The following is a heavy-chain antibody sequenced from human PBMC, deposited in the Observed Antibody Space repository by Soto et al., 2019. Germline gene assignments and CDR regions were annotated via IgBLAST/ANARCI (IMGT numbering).Heavy chain of an antibody. V-gene: IGHV5-51*01. Sequence: GESLKISCKGSGYSFTSYWIGWVRQMPWKGLEWMGIIYPGDSDTRYSPSFQGQVTISADKSISTAYLQWSSLKASDTAIYYRAKDGIRYFDWQGGPNWFDPWGQGTLVTVSS. CDR1: GYSFTSYW. CDR2: IYPGDSDT. D-gene: IGHD3-9*01. J-gene: IGHJ5*02. CDR3: AKDGIRYFDWQGGPNWFDP.